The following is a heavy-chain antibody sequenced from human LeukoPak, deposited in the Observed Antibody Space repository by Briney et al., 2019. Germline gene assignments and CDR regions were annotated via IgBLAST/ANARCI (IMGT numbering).Heavy chain of an antibody. D-gene: IGHD5-18*01. Sequence: PGGSLGLSCAASGFTFSSYGMHWVRQAPGKGLEWVAFIRYDGSNKYYAVSVKGRFTISRDNSKNTLYLQMNSLRAEDTAVYYCAKDIRVVTAKDFENYYYYYMDVWGKGTTVIVSS. CDR2: IRYDGSNK. V-gene: IGHV3-30*02. CDR3: AKDIRVVTAKDFENYYYYYMDV. CDR1: GFTFSSYG. J-gene: IGHJ6*03.